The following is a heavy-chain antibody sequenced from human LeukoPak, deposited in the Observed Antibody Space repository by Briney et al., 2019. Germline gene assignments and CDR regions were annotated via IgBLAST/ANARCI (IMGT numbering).Heavy chain of an antibody. CDR2: IKPDGSAK. D-gene: IGHD4-23*01. V-gene: IGHV3-7*03. J-gene: IGHJ4*02. CDR1: RLTFNIDW. CDR3: ARGLRWPDF. Sequence: GGSLRLSCATSRLTFNIDWMNWVRQAPGKGLECVANIKPDGSAKSYVDSVRGRFTISRDNAKESLFLQMNSLRADDTAVYYCARGLRWPDFWGQGTLVTVSS.